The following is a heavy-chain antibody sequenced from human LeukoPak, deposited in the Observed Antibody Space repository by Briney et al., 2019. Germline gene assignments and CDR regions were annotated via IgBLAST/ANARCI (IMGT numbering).Heavy chain of an antibody. Sequence: SETLSLTCTISGDSISSSSYYWGWIRQPPGKGLEWIGDIYYRGSTYYNPSLKSRVSISIDTSNNQFSLTLNSVTAADTALYFCARRRHYDSTGYLDWGQGTLVTVSS. CDR3: ARRRHYDSTGYLD. V-gene: IGHV4-39*01. J-gene: IGHJ1*01. CDR1: GDSISSSSYY. D-gene: IGHD3-22*01. CDR2: IYYRGST.